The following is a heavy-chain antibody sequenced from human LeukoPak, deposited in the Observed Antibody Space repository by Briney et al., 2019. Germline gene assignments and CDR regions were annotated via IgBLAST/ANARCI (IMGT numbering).Heavy chain of an antibody. D-gene: IGHD5-12*01. CDR1: GYTFTGYY. V-gene: IGHV1-2*02. CDR2: INPNSGGT. CDR3: ARDGERGGYVSPQKY. J-gene: IGHJ4*02. Sequence: ASVKVSCKASGYTFTGYYMHWVRQAPGQGLEWMGWINPNSGGTNYAQKFQGRVTMTRDTSISTAYMELSRLRSDDTAVYYCARDGERGGYVSPQKYWGQGTLVTVSS.